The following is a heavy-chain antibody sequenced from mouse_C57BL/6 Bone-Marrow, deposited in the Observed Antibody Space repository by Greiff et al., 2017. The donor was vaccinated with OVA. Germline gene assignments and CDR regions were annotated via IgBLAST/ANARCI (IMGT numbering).Heavy chain of an antibody. V-gene: IGHV5-6*03. D-gene: IGHD2-3*01. CDR2: ISSGGSYT. Sequence: EVKLVESGGGLVQPGGSLKLSCAASGFTFSSYGMSWVRQTPDKRLEWVATISSGGSYTYYPDSVKGRFTISRDNAKNTLYLQMSSLKSEDTAMYYCARHPYDGRDYWGQGTTLTVSS. CDR1: GFTFSSYG. CDR3: ARHPYDGRDY. J-gene: IGHJ2*01.